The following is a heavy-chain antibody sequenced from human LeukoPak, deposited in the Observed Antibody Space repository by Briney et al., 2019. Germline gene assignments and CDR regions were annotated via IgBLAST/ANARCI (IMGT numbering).Heavy chain of an antibody. Sequence: SETLSLTCTVSGGSISSSSYYWGWIRQPPGKGLEWIGSIYYSGSTYYNPSLKSRVTMSVDTSKNQFSLKLSSVTAADTAVYYCARGIAAAEFSWGGDWFDPWGQGTLVTVSS. D-gene: IGHD6-13*01. CDR1: GGSISSSSYY. CDR3: ARGIAAAEFSWGGDWFDP. V-gene: IGHV4-39*07. CDR2: IYYSGST. J-gene: IGHJ5*02.